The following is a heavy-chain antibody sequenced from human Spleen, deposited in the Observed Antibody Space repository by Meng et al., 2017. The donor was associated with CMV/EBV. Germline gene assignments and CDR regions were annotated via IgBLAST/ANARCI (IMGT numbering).Heavy chain of an antibody. J-gene: IGHJ6*02. V-gene: IGHV3-23*03. CDR3: AKGLTIFGDYDMDV. CDR1: GFTFTTNA. Sequence: GGSLRLSCAASGFTFTTNAMTWVRQAPGKGLEWVSVIDGGGSSTYYADSVKGRFTISRDNSKNTLYLQMNSLRAEDTAVYYCAKGLTIFGDYDMDVWGQGTTVTVSS. D-gene: IGHD3-3*01. CDR2: IDGGGSST.